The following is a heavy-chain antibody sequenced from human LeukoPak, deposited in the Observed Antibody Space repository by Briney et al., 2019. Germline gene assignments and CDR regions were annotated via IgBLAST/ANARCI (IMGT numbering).Heavy chain of an antibody. CDR1: GYTFTGYY. J-gene: IGHJ5*02. D-gene: IGHD6-6*01. CDR2: INPNSGGT. CDR3: ARVRTYSSSSLKWFDP. Sequence: ASVKVSCKASGYTFTGYYMHWVRLAPGQGLEWMGWINPNSGGTNYAQKFQGRVTMTRDTSISTAYMELSRLRSDDTAVYYCARVRTYSSSSLKWFDPWGQGTLVTVSS. V-gene: IGHV1-2*02.